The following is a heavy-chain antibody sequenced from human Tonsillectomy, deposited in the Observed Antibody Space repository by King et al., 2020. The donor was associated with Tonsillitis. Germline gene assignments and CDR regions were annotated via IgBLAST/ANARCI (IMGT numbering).Heavy chain of an antibody. CDR2: VNWNGGST. V-gene: IGHV3-20*04. D-gene: IGHD3-3*01. CDR3: ARSKTSISIFGVPHGAFDI. J-gene: IGHJ3*02. Sequence: DVQLVESGGGVVRPGGSLRLSCAASGFTFDDYGMSWVRQAPGKGLEWVSGVNWNGGSTAYADSVKGRFTISRDNARNSLYLQMNSLRAEDTALYYCARSKTSISIFGVPHGAFDIWGQGTIVTVSS. CDR1: GFTFDDYG.